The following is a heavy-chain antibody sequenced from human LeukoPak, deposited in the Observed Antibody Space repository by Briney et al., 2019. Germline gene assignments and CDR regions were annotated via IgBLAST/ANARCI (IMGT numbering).Heavy chain of an antibody. J-gene: IGHJ6*03. CDR3: ARVSPDSSSRYYYYYYMDV. CDR1: GYTFTGYY. CDR2: INPNSGGT. V-gene: IGHV1-2*02. D-gene: IGHD6-13*01. Sequence: GASVKVSCKASGYTFTGYYMHWVRQAPGQGLELMGWINPNSGGTNYAQKFQGRVTMTRDTSISTAYMELSRLRSDDTAVYYCARVSPDSSSRYYYYYYMDVWGKGTTVTVSS.